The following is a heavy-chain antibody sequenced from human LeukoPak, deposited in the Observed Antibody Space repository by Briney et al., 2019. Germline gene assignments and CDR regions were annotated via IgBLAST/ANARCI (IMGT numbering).Heavy chain of an antibody. D-gene: IGHD6-19*01. CDR2: ISGSDGST. V-gene: IGHV3-23*01. CDR3: AKGYSSGWYSTFDY. Sequence: PGGSLRLSCAASGFTFSSYAMSWVRQAPGKGLEWVSAISGSDGSTYYADSVKGRFTISRDNSKNMLYLQMNSLRAEDTAVYYCAKGYSSGWYSTFDYWGQGTLVTVSS. CDR1: GFTFSSYA. J-gene: IGHJ4*02.